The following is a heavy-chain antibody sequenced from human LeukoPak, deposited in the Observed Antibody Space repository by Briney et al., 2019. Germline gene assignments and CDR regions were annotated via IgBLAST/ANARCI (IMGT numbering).Heavy chain of an antibody. Sequence: SETLSLTCTVSGGSIRNYYWSWIRQPPGKGLEWIGYIHYTGTTNYNPSLKSRVTLSLDTSKNQFSPKVNSVTAADAAVYYCAAQHQLVNTFDFWGQGTMITVSS. CDR3: AAQHQLVNTFDF. CDR2: IHYTGTT. J-gene: IGHJ3*01. D-gene: IGHD6-6*01. CDR1: GGSIRNYY. V-gene: IGHV4-59*01.